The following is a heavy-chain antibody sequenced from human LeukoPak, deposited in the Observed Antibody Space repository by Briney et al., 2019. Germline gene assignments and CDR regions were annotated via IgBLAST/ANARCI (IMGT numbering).Heavy chain of an antibody. J-gene: IGHJ6*03. CDR1: GGSISSYY. CDR3: GSSELGMGYYYYYYMDV. Sequence: SETLTLTCTVSGGSISSYYWSWIRQPPGKGLEWIGYIYYRGSTNYNPSLKSRVTISVDTSKNQFSLKLSSVTAADTAVYYCGSSELGMGYYYYYYMDVWGKGTTGTVSS. CDR2: IYYRGST. D-gene: IGHD7-27*01. V-gene: IGHV4-59*01.